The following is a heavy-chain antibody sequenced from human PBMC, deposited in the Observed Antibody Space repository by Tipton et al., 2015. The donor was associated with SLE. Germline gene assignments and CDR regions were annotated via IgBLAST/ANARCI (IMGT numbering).Heavy chain of an antibody. J-gene: IGHJ4*02. V-gene: IGHV3-74*01. CDR3: ARGLLSDYGIDS. D-gene: IGHD4-17*01. CDR2: IYTDGSRI. Sequence: GSLRLSCAASGFTFSNFWMHWVRQAPGKGLVWVSRIYTDGSRIHYADSVKGRFTISRDNAKNTLYLQMNSLRAEDTAVYYCARGLLSDYGIDSGGQGTLVTVSS. CDR1: GFTFSNFW.